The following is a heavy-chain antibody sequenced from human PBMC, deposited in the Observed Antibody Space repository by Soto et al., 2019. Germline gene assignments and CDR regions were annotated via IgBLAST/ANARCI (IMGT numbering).Heavy chain of an antibody. CDR1: GFTFSSYA. J-gene: IGHJ4*02. CDR3: ARDGGYCTNGVCYPKY. D-gene: IGHD2-8*01. V-gene: IGHV3-30-3*01. CDR2: ISYDGSNK. Sequence: PGGSLRLSCAASGFTFSSYAMHWVRQAPGKGLEWVAVISYDGSNKYYADSVKGRFTISRDNSKNTLYLQMNSLRAEDTAVYYCARDGGYCTNGVCYPKYWGQGTLVTVS.